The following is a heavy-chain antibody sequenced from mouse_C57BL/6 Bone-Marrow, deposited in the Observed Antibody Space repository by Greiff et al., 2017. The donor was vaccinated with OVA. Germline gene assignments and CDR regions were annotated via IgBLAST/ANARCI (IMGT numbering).Heavy chain of an antibody. CDR3: AAPRSYYYGSSCLPFAY. CDR2: IHPNSGST. Sequence: QVQLKQPGAELVKPGASVKLSCKASGYTFTSYWMHWVKQRPGQGLEWIGMIHPNSGSTNYTEKFKSKATLTVDNSSSTAYMQLSSLTSEDSAIYYCAAPRSYYYGSSCLPFAYWGQGTLVTVSA. D-gene: IGHD1-1*01. V-gene: IGHV1-64*01. CDR1: GYTFTSYW. J-gene: IGHJ3*01.